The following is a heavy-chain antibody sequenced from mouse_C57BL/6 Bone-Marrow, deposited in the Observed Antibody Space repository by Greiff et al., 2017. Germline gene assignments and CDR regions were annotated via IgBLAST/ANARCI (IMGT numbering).Heavy chain of an antibody. CDR2: ISYDGSN. CDR3: ARKTAQATYYAMDY. J-gene: IGHJ4*01. V-gene: IGHV3-6*01. Sequence: EVKLVESGPGLVKPSQSLSLTCSVTVYSITSGYYWNWIRQLPGNKLEWMGYISYDGSNNYNQSLKNRISITRDTSKNQFFLKLNSVTTEDTATYYCARKTAQATYYAMDYGGKGTSAPVSS. CDR1: VYSITSGYY. D-gene: IGHD3-2*02.